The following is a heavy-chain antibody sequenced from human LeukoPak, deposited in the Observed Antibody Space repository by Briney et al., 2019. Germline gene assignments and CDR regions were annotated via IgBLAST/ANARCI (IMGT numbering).Heavy chain of an antibody. CDR1: GYTFTGYY. V-gene: IGHV7-4-1*02. CDR3: TTVAPYSGYEPHEDY. CDR2: INTNTGNP. J-gene: IGHJ4*02. D-gene: IGHD5-12*01. Sequence: ASVKVSCKASGYTFTGYYMHWVRQAPGQGLEWMGWINTNTGNPTYAQGFTGRFVFSLDTSVSTAYLQISSLKAEDTAVYYCTTVAPYSGYEPHEDYWGQGTLVTVSS.